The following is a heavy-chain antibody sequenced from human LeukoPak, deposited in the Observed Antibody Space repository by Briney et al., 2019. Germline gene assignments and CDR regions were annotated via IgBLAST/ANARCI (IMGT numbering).Heavy chain of an antibody. CDR2: IGTAGDT. J-gene: IGHJ3*02. CDR3: ARGGGYNFKDAFDI. CDR1: GFTFSSYD. V-gene: IGHV3-13*01. D-gene: IGHD3-22*01. Sequence: GGSLRLSCAASGFTFSSYDMHWVRQATGKGLEWVSAIGTAGDTYYPGSVKGRFTISRENAKNSLYLQMNSLRAGDTAVYYCARGGGYNFKDAFDIWGQGTMVTVSS.